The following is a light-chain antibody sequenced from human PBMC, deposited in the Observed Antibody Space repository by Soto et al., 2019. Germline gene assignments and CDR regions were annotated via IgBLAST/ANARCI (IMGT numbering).Light chain of an antibody. Sequence: QAVVTQPPSTSGTPGQTITISCSGSSVNIGSNTVNWFQQLPGTAPKLLIYANNQRPSGVPDRFSGSKSVTSASLAISGLQSNDEADYYCATWDDSLNGYVFGPGTKVTVL. V-gene: IGLV1-44*01. CDR2: ANN. J-gene: IGLJ1*01. CDR1: SVNIGSNT. CDR3: ATWDDSLNGYV.